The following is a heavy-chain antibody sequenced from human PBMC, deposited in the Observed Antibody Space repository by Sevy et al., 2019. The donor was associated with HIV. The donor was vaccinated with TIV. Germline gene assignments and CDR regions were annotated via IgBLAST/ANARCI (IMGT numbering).Heavy chain of an antibody. CDR2: ISSNGGST. J-gene: IGHJ4*02. Sequence: GGSLRLSCSASGFTFSSYAMHWVRQAPGKGLEYVSAISSNGGSTYYADSVKGRFTISRDNSKNTLYLQMSSLRAEDTAVYYCAREGTLITMILWGQGTLVTVSS. V-gene: IGHV3-64D*06. D-gene: IGHD3-22*01. CDR1: GFTFSSYA. CDR3: AREGTLITMIL.